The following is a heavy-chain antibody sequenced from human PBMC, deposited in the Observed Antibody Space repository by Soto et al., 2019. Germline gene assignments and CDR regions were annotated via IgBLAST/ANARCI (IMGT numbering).Heavy chain of an antibody. D-gene: IGHD1-26*01. J-gene: IGHJ4*02. V-gene: IGHV3-23*01. Sequence: GGSLRFSCAASGFTFSNYSMSLVRQTPGKGLECVSAISISGGSKYYADSVKGRSTISRDNSKDTLYLQMNSLRAEDTAVYYCANNQLRTVGGTVAYWGQGTLVTLSS. CDR1: GFTFSNYS. CDR3: ANNQLRTVGGTVAY. CDR2: ISISGGSK.